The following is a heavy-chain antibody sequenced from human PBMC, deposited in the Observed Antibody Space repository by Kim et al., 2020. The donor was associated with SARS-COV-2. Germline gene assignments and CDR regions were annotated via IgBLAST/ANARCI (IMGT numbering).Heavy chain of an antibody. CDR2: IYSGGST. CDR3: AREEGSGWYQGAFDI. CDR1: GFTVSSNY. D-gene: IGHD6-19*01. J-gene: IGHJ3*02. Sequence: GGSLRLSCAASGFTVSSNYMSWVRQAPGKGLEWVSVIYSGGSTYYADSVKGRFTISRDNSKNTLYLQMNSLRAEDTAVYYCAREEGSGWYQGAFDIWGQGTMVTVSS. V-gene: IGHV3-53*01.